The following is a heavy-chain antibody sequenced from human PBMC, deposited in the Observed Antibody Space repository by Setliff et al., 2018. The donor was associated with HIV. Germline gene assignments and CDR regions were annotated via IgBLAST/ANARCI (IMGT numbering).Heavy chain of an antibody. V-gene: IGHV4-4*07. Sequence: SETLSLTCTVSGGSVSNSYCSWIRQPAGKGLQWIGRIYTSGSTNFNPSLKSRVTMSLDTSKNQFSLKLSSVTAADTAVYYCTTTYHPDSRGYPPEYFLRWGQGILVTVSS. J-gene: IGHJ1*01. CDR1: GGSVSNSY. D-gene: IGHD3-22*01. CDR3: TTTYHPDSRGYPPEYFLR. CDR2: IYTSGST.